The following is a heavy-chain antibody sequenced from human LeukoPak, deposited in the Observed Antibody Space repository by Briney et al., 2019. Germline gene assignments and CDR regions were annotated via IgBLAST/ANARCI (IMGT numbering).Heavy chain of an antibody. Sequence: SETLSLTCSVSGGSISSGSYYWSWIRQPAGKGLEWIGRIYTSGSTNYNPSLESRVTISVDTSKNQFSLKLSSVTAADTAVYYCASGYGDYYYMDVWGKGTTVTISS. J-gene: IGHJ6*03. CDR2: IYTSGST. CDR1: GGSISSGSYY. D-gene: IGHD4-17*01. V-gene: IGHV4-61*02. CDR3: ASGYGDYYYMDV.